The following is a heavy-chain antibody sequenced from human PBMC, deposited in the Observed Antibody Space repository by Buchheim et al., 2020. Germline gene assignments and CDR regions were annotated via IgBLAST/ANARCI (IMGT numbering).Heavy chain of an antibody. CDR3: AKQYYYDSSGYYSLFDY. J-gene: IGHJ4*02. CDR2: ISYDGSNK. V-gene: IGHV3-30*18. D-gene: IGHD3-22*01. CDR1: GFTFSSYG. Sequence: QVQLVESGGGVVQPGRSLRLSCAASGFTFSSYGMHWVRQAPGKGLEWVAVISYDGSNKYYADSVKGRFTISRDNSTNTLYLQMNSLRAEDTAVYYCAKQYYYDSSGYYSLFDYWGQGTL.